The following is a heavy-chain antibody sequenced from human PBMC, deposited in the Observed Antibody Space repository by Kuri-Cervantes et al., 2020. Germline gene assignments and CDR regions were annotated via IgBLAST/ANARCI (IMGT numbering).Heavy chain of an antibody. J-gene: IGHJ4*02. V-gene: IGHV3-23*01. CDR2: ISSSGSST. CDR3: ARGYCSGGSCYSAD. CDR1: GFSFSTYA. Sequence: GESLKISCAASGFSFSTYAMNWVRQAPGKGLEWVSGISSSGSSTFYADSVKGRLTISRDNSKNTLYLQVNSLRAEDTAVYYCARGYCSGGSCYSADWGQGTLVTVSS. D-gene: IGHD2-15*01.